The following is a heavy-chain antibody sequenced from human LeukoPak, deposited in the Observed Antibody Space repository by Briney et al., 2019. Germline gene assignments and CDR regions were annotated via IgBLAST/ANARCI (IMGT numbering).Heavy chain of an antibody. D-gene: IGHD7-27*01. V-gene: IGHV4-59*01. CDR3: ARGSGRYYFYGIDV. CDR1: GGSISTYY. CDR2: VYNSGST. Sequence: PSETLSLTCTVSGGSISTYYWSWIRQPPGKKLEWIGHVYNSGSTNYNPSLKSRVTISMDTSKNQFSLQVSTVTAAGTAVYYCARGSGRYYFYGIDVWGQGTTVTVSS. J-gene: IGHJ6*02.